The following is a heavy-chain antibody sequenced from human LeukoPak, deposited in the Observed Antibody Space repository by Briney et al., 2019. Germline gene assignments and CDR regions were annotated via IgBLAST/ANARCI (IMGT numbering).Heavy chain of an antibody. J-gene: IGHJ4*02. D-gene: IGHD3-9*01. CDR1: GFTFSNAL. CDR2: VKSKTDGGTT. V-gene: IGHV3-15*01. CDR3: TTTPSVGFDWSDY. Sequence: GGSLRLSCAASGFTFSNALMSWVRQAPGKGLEWVGRVKSKTDGGTTDYAAPVKGRFTISRDDSKNTLYLQMNSLKTEDTAVYYCTTTPSVGFDWSDYWGQGTLVTVSS.